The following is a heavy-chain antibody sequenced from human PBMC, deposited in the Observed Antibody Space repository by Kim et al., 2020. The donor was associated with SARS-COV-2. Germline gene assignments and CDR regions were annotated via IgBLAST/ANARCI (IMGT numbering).Heavy chain of an antibody. D-gene: IGHD4-17*01. V-gene: IGHV3-15*01. J-gene: IGHJ4*02. Sequence: GGSLRLSCAVSGFTFTNVWMSWVRQAPGKGLEWLGLIKSKDAGGTADYAAPVTGRFTISRDDSINTMYLQMNSLETEDTAIYYCTSINSYGGLNYWGQGTLVTVSS. CDR1: GFTFTNVW. CDR3: TSINSYGGLNY. CDR2: IKSKDAGGTA.